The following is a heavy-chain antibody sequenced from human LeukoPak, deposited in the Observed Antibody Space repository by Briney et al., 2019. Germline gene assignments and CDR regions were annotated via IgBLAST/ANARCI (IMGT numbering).Heavy chain of an antibody. CDR1: GFTFSSSA. CDR2: IGRSGGST. V-gene: IGHV3-23*01. D-gene: IGHD3-10*01. J-gene: IGHJ4*02. CDR3: AKDQLWFGELLTYFDY. Sequence: GGSLRVSCAASGFTFSSSAMSWVRQAPGKGLEWVSAIGRSGGSTYYADSVKGRFTISRDNSRNTLYLQMNSLRAEDTAVYYCAKDQLWFGELLTYFDYWGQGTLVTVSS.